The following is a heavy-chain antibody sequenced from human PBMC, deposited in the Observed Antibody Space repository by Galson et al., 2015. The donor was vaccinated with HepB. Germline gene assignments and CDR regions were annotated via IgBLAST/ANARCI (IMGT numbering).Heavy chain of an antibody. CDR2: INPSGGST. D-gene: IGHD5/OR15-5a*01. CDR1: GYIFTTFY. Sequence: SVKVSCKASGYIFTTFYLHWVRQAPGQGLEWMGKINPSGGSTTYAQKFQGRVTMTRDTSTSTVDMELSSLRSEDTAVYYCARFYSVYGNFDSWGQGTLVTVSS. V-gene: IGHV1-46*01. CDR3: ARFYSVYGNFDS. J-gene: IGHJ4*02.